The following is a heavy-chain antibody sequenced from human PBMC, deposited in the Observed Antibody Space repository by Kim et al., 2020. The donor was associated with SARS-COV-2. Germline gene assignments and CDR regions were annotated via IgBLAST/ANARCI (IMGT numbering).Heavy chain of an antibody. Sequence: GGSLRLSFAASGFTFSSYAMHWVRQAPGKGLEWVAVISYDGSNKYYADSVKGRFTISRDNSKNTLYLQMNSLRAEDTAVYYCAREGYYYDSSGYYYDYWGQGTLVTVSS. CDR2: ISYDGSNK. CDR3: AREGYYYDSSGYYYDY. J-gene: IGHJ4*02. D-gene: IGHD3-22*01. CDR1: GFTFSSYA. V-gene: IGHV3-30*04.